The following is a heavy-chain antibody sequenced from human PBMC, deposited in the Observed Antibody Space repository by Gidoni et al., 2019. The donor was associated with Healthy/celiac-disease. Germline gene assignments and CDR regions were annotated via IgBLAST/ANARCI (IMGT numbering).Heavy chain of an antibody. Sequence: EVQLVESGGGLVKPGGSLRLSCAASGFTFSSYSMNWVRQAPGKGLEWVSSISSSSSYIYYADSVKGRFTISRDNAKNSLYLQMNSLRAEDTAVYYCARAGITIFGVDTSFDYWGQGTLVTVSS. V-gene: IGHV3-21*01. CDR3: ARAGITIFGVDTSFDY. J-gene: IGHJ4*02. D-gene: IGHD3-3*01. CDR2: ISSSSSYI. CDR1: GFTFSSYS.